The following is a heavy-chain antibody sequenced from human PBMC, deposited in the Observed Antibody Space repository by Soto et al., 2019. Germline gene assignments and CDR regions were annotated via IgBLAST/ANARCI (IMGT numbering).Heavy chain of an antibody. CDR2: TYYRSKWYN. V-gene: IGHV6-1*01. CDR3: VREDCSDGNCYYYYCMDV. D-gene: IGHD2-15*01. Sequence: SQTLSLTCAISGDSVSSNSVTWDWIRQSPSRGLEWLGRTYYRSKWYNDYAESVKSRITINPDTSKNQFSLHLNSVTPEDTAVYYCVREDCSDGNCYYYYCMDVWGQGTTVTVSS. J-gene: IGHJ6*02. CDR1: GDSVSSNSVT.